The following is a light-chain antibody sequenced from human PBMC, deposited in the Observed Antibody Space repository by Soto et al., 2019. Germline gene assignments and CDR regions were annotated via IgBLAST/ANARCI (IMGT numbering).Light chain of an antibody. CDR1: SSDVGAHNL. CDR3: GSFTTSRIWV. J-gene: IGLJ3*02. Sequence: QSALTQPASVSGSPGQSITISCSGTSSDVGAHNLVSWYQQHPGRAPKLMIYAVSNRPSGVSNRFSGSKSGNTASLTISGLQVEDEAEYFCGSFTTSRIWVFGGGTKVTVL. CDR2: AVS. V-gene: IGLV2-14*01.